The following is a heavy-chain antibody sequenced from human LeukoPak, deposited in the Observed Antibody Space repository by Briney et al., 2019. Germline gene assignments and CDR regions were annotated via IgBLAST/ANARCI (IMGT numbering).Heavy chain of an antibody. CDR2: IVVGSGYT. J-gene: IGHJ4*02. CDR1: RFTFISPT. CDR3: AVARGLTDPLDF. Sequence: SVKVSCKASRFTFISPTVQWVRQARGQRLEWIGWIVVGSGYTNYAQKFQEGVTFTGDMSTGTVYMELSSLRSEDTAVYYCAVARGLTDPLDFWGQGTLVTVSS. V-gene: IGHV1-58*01. D-gene: IGHD3-10*01.